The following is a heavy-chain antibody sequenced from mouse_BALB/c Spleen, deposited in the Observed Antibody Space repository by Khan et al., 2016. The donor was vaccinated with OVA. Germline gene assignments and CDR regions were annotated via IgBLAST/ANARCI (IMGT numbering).Heavy chain of an antibody. CDR1: GYTFTDFA. Sequence: QVQLQQSGAELVRPGVSVKISCKGSGYTFTDFAMHWVKQSHAKSLEWIGVISTYYADANYNQKFKGKATVTVDKSSSTAYMGLARLTSEDSAIYYCARGSGNSRFAYWGQGTLVTVSA. CDR2: ISTYYADA. V-gene: IGHV1S137*01. J-gene: IGHJ3*01. D-gene: IGHD1-3*01. CDR3: ARGSGNSRFAY.